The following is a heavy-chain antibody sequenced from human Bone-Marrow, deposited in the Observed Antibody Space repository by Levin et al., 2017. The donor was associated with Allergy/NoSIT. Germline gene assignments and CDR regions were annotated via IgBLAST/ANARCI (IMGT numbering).Heavy chain of an antibody. V-gene: IGHV3-48*02. J-gene: IGHJ4*02. Sequence: GESLKISCAASGFTFSSYSMNWVRQAPGKGLEWISYFRFGSSTIYYADSVKGRFTISRDNAKNSLYLQMNSLRDEDTAVYYCAREDNWNGKRGLDYWGQGTLVTVSS. CDR2: FRFGSSTI. D-gene: IGHD1-20*01. CDR3: AREDNWNGKRGLDY. CDR1: GFTFSSYS.